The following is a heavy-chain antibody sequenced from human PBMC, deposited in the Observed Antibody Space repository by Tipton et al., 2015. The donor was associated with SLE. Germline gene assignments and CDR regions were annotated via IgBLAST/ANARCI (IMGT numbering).Heavy chain of an antibody. V-gene: IGHV4-38-2*02. CDR3: ARVNPGSRDWFFDL. Sequence: GLVKPSETLSLTCTVSGYSISSGYFWGWIRQPPGKGLEWIGSIYHSGSTYYIPSLKSRFTISLDTSKNQFSLRLNSVTAADTAMYYCARVNPGSRDWFFDLWGRGTLVTVSS. J-gene: IGHJ2*01. CDR1: GYSISSGYF. D-gene: IGHD3-10*01. CDR2: IYHSGST.